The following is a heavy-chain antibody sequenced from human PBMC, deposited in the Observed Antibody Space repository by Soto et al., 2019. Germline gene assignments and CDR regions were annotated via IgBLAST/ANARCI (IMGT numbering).Heavy chain of an antibody. CDR2: ISAYNGNT. Sequence: GASVKVSCKASGYTFTSYGISWVRQAPGQGLEWMGWISAYNGNTNYAQKLQGRVTMTTDTSTSTAYMELRSPRSDDTAVYYCATRPAPYYADWSLDYWGQGTLVTVSS. CDR3: ATRPAPYYADWSLDY. D-gene: IGHD3-16*01. V-gene: IGHV1-18*01. J-gene: IGHJ4*02. CDR1: GYTFTSYG.